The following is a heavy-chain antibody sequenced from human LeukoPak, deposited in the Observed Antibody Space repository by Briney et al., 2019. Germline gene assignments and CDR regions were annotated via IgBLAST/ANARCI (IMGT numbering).Heavy chain of an antibody. CDR1: GGSISSSTYY. CDR3: ASRGGYSGSDFDD. J-gene: IGHJ4*02. Sequence: PSQSLSLTCTVSGGSISSSTYYWAWIRQPPGTGLEWIGAIYYSGSTFYSPSLKSRVTISVDTSKNQFSLKLSSVTAADTAVYYCASRGGYSGSDFDDWGQGTLVTVSS. D-gene: IGHD5-12*01. V-gene: IGHV4-39*01. CDR2: IYYSGST.